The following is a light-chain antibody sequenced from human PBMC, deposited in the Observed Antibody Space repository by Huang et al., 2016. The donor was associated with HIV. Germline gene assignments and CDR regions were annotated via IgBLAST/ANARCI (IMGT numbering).Light chain of an antibody. CDR1: QSISAN. CDR3: HQYDRWPLT. CDR2: DSS. J-gene: IGKJ4*01. Sequence: EIIMTQSPAILSVSPGERATFSCRASQSISANLAWYQQRPGQAPRLLIYDSSIMATGIPARFSGSGSGTDFTLIISSLQSEDFAVYYCHQYDRWPLTFGGGTKVEIK. V-gene: IGKV3-15*01.